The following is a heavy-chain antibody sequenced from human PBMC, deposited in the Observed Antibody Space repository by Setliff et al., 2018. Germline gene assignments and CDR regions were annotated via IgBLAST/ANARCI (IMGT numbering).Heavy chain of an antibody. V-gene: IGHV4-61*09. D-gene: IGHD3-3*01. Sequence: SETLSLTCTVSGDSISSGYYYWTWIRQSAGKGLEWIGHFYTSGNTNYNPSLKSRVTISVDTSKDQFSLKLSSVTAADTATYYCARGGPTLTISRVLVVSSFDPWGQGSRVTVSS. CDR2: FYTSGNT. CDR3: ARGGPTLTISRVLVVSSFDP. J-gene: IGHJ5*02. CDR1: GDSISSGYYY.